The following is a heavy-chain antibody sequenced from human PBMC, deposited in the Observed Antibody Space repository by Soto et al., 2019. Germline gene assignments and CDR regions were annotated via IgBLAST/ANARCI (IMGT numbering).Heavy chain of an antibody. CDR2: ICYSGRT. D-gene: IGHD3-3*01. J-gene: IGHJ4*02. CDR3: SRLRGYYDFWSGYYTGYFDY. CDR1: GGSISSGGYY. V-gene: IGHV4-31*03. Sequence: PSETLSLTCTVSGGSISSGGYYWRWIRQHPGQGLEWIVYICYSGRTYYSPSLKSRGSISGDTCKNQFCLKLRSVTAADTAGDYWSRLRGYYDFWSGYYTGYFDYWGQGTLVTVSS.